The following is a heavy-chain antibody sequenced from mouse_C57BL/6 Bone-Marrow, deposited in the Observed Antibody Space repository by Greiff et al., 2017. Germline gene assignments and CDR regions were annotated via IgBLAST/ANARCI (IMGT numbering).Heavy chain of an antibody. CDR1: GYTFTSYW. CDR2: IDPSDSYT. D-gene: IGHD2-4*01. V-gene: IGHV1-69*01. J-gene: IGHJ4*01. Sequence: LTQPGAELVMPGASVKLSCKASGYTFTSYWMHWVKQRPGQGLEWIGEIDPSDSYTNYNQKFKGKSTLTVDKSSSTAYTQLSSLTTEDSAVYYCARSGDYGDYYAMDYWGQGTSVTVSS. CDR3: ARSGDYGDYYAMDY.